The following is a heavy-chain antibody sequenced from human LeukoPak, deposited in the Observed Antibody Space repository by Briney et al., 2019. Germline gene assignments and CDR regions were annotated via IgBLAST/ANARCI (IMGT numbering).Heavy chain of an antibody. CDR2: ISGSGGST. CDR1: GFTFSSYA. CDR3: AKDLSNYDIKYYYYMDV. D-gene: IGHD3-3*01. J-gene: IGHJ6*03. V-gene: IGHV3-23*01. Sequence: GSLRLSCAASGFTFSSYAMSWVRQAPGKGLEWVSAISGSGGSTYYADSVKGRFTISRDNSKNTLYLHMNSLRAEDTAVYYCAKDLSNYDIKYYYYMDVWGKGTTVTVSS.